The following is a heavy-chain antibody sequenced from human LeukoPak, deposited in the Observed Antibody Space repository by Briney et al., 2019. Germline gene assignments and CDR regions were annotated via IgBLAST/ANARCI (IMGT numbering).Heavy chain of an antibody. V-gene: IGHV3-74*01. CDR3: ARGGAGAFYIYHSMDV. J-gene: IGHJ6*02. D-gene: IGHD1-14*01. CDR2: INSDGSST. CDR1: GFTFSSYW. Sequence: GGSLRLSCAASGFTFSSYWMHWVRQAPGKGPVWVSRINSDGSSTNYADSVKGRFTISRDNAKNSLYLQMTSLSAEDTAVYYCARGGAGAFYIYHSMDVWGQGTTVTVSS.